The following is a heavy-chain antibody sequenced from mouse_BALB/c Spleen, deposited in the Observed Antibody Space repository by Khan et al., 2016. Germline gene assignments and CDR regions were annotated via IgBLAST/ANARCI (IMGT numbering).Heavy chain of an antibody. CDR3: ALDGSWFAY. V-gene: IGHV14-1*02. J-gene: IGHJ3*01. CDR1: GFNIKDYY. Sequence: VQLKQSGAELVRPGALVKLSRKASGFNIKDYYMHWVKQRPEQGLEWIGWIDPENGNTIYDPKFQGKASITADTSSNTAYLQLSSLTSEDTAVYYCALDGSWFAYWGQGTLVTVSA. CDR2: IDPENGNT. D-gene: IGHD2-3*01.